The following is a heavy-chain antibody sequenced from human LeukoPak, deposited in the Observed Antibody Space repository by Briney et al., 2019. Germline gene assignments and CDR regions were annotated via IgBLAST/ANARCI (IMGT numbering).Heavy chain of an antibody. CDR2: INHSGST. D-gene: IGHD1-26*01. V-gene: IGHV4-34*01. CDR3: ARQVISGAFSKWFDP. Sequence: SETLSLTCAVYGGSFSGYYWSWIRQPPGKGLEWIGEINHSGSTNYNPSLKSRVTISVDTSKNQFSLKLSSVTAADTAVYSCARQVISGAFSKWFDPWGRGILVTVSS. J-gene: IGHJ5*02. CDR1: GGSFSGYY.